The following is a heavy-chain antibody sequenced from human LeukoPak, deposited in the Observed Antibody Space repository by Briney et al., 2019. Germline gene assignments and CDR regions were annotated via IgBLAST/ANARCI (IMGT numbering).Heavy chain of an antibody. CDR2: ISYDGSNK. D-gene: IGHD3-10*01. CDR1: GFTFSSYA. CDR3: ARDSYYYGSGSYYSD. V-gene: IGHV3-30-3*01. J-gene: IGHJ4*02. Sequence: PGRSLRLSCAASGFTFSSYAMHWVRQAPGKGLEWVAVISYDGSNKYYADSVKGRFTISRDNPKNTLYLQMNSLRAEDTAVYYCARDSYYYGSGSYYSDWGQGTLVTVSS.